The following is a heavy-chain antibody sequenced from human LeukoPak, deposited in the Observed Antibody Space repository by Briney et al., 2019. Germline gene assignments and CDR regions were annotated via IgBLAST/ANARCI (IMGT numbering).Heavy chain of an antibody. CDR3: ASPRIGALPPFDY. Sequence: GGSLRLSCAASGFTFSDYYLTWIRQAPGKGLEWVSYIGVSDNIKYYADSVRGRFTISRDNAKNSLYLQMNSLRAEDTAIYYCASPRIGALPPFDYWGQGPLVPVSS. CDR2: IGVSDNIK. D-gene: IGHD2-15*01. J-gene: IGHJ4*02. CDR1: GFTFSDYY. V-gene: IGHV3-11*01.